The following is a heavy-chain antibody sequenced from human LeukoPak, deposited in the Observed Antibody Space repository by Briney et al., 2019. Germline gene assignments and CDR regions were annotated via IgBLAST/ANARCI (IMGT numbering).Heavy chain of an antibody. CDR1: GFTFSTSW. CDR2: IKDDGSSI. CDR3: ARALGSYSDY. V-gene: IGHV3-74*01. J-gene: IGHJ4*02. D-gene: IGHD1-26*01. Sequence: GGSLRLSCAGPGFTFSTSWMHCVRQAPGKALVWVSRIKDDGSSINSAASVKGRFNISRDNAKNTLYLKMSSLGAEDAAVYYCARALGSYSDYWGQGTLVSVSS.